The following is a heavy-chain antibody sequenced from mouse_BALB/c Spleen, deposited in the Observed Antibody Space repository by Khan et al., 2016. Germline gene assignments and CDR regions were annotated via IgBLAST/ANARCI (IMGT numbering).Heavy chain of an antibody. J-gene: IGHJ3*01. CDR3: VRNRNWFFAY. Sequence: QVRLQQSGAELVRPGTSVKVSCKASGNAFTDYLIEWVKQRPGQGLEWIGVINPGSGGTNYNEKFKDKATLNADESSSTAYMQLSSLTSYDSAVYFCVRNRNWFFAYWGQGTLVTVSA. CDR1: GNAFTDYL. CDR2: INPGSGGT. D-gene: IGHD4-1*01. V-gene: IGHV1-54*03.